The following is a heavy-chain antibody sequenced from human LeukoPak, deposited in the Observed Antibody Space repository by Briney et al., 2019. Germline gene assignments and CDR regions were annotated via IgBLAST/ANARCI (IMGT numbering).Heavy chain of an antibody. CDR2: ISYDGSNK. J-gene: IGHJ3*02. D-gene: IGHD6-13*01. V-gene: IGHV3-30*04. CDR1: GFTFSSYA. Sequence: PSGRSLRLSCAASGFTFSSYAMHWVRQAPGKGLEWVAVISYDGSNKYYADSVKGRFTISRDNSKNTLYLQMNSLRAEDTAVYYCAKLYSTSYSQAFDIWGQGTMVTVSS. CDR3: AKLYSTSYSQAFDI.